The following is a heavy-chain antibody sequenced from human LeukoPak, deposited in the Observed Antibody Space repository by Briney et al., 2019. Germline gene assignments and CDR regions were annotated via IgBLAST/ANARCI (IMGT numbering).Heavy chain of an antibody. CDR2: INHSGST. V-gene: IGHV4-34*01. D-gene: IGHD5-24*01. CDR3: ARRSSKRFNWYFDL. J-gene: IGHJ2*01. Sequence: SETLSLTCAVSGGSFSGYYWSWVRQPPGKGLEWIAEINHSGSTNYNPSLKSRVTISVDPSKNQFSLKLSSVTAADTAVYYCARRSSKRFNWYFDLWGRGTLVTVSS. CDR1: GGSFSGYY.